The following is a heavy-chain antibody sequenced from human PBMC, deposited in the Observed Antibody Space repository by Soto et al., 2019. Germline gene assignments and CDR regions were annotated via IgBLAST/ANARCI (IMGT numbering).Heavy chain of an antibody. CDR2: IYYSGST. V-gene: IGHV4-61*08. Sequence: PSESLSLTXTVCGGSVCSGEYDWSWIRQPPGKGLEWIGYIYYSGSTSYNPSLKSRFSISLDTSKNQFSLRLPCVTAADTTVYYCARIPVDTYMINWFDPLGQVTLVTVSS. D-gene: IGHD5-18*01. CDR1: GGSVCSGEYD. J-gene: IGHJ5*02. CDR3: ARIPVDTYMINWFDP.